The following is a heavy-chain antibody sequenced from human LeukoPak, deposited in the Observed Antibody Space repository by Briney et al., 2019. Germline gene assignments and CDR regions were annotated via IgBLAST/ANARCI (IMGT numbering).Heavy chain of an antibody. Sequence: GGSLRLSCAASGFTFSSYAMSWVRQAPGKGLEWVSAISGSGGSTYYADSVKGRFTISRDNSKNTLYLQMNSLRAEDTAVYYRAKVPIYYGGNSSYYYYGMDVWGQGTTVTVSS. J-gene: IGHJ6*02. CDR2: ISGSGGST. CDR1: GFTFSSYA. D-gene: IGHD4-23*01. V-gene: IGHV3-23*01. CDR3: AKVPIYYGGNSSYYYYGMDV.